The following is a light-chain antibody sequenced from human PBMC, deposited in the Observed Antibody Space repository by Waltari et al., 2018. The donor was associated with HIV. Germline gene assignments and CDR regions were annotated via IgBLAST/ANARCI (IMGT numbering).Light chain of an antibody. CDR2: QDS. CDR1: TLGGNY. V-gene: IGLV3-1*01. J-gene: IGLJ3*02. Sequence: SFELTQPPSVSVSPGQTASITCPGDTLGGNYASWYQQKPGQSPVLVIYQDSKRPSGIPERFSGSSFGNTVTLTIGETQALDEADYYCQAWDSFTGVFGGGTRLTVL. CDR3: QAWDSFTGV.